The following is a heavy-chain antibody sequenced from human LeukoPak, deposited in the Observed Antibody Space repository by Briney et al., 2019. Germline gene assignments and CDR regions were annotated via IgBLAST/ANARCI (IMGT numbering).Heavy chain of an antibody. V-gene: IGHV3-33*06. CDR1: GFTFSSYG. D-gene: IGHD4-23*01. Sequence: PGGSLRLSCAASGFTFSSYGMHWVRQAPGKGLEWVAVIWDDGSNKYYADSVKGRFTISRENSKNTLYLQMNSLRADETAVSYCAKDPDYGGSHPAGTFDYWGQGTLVTVSS. CDR2: IWDDGSNK. J-gene: IGHJ4*02. CDR3: AKDPDYGGSHPAGTFDY.